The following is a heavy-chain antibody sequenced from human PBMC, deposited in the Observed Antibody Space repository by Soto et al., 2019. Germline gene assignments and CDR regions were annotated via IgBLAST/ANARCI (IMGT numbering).Heavy chain of an antibody. J-gene: IGHJ4*02. CDR1: ANTFINNY. Sequence: QVQLLQSGAEVTKPGASVRISCKSSANTFINNYINWVRQAPGQGLEWLGVFNPRGGTTRYAQKFQGRVTMTGDTSTRTVFMELSNLKSEDTAVYYCARVYGLVQYDDFWSGYYDYWGQGTLVIVSS. D-gene: IGHD3-3*01. CDR3: ARVYGLVQYDDFWSGYYDY. V-gene: IGHV1-46*01. CDR2: FNPRGGTT.